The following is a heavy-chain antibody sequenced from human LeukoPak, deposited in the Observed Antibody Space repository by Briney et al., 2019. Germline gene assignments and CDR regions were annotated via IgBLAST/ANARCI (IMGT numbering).Heavy chain of an antibody. D-gene: IGHD5-12*01. CDR1: GYTFTSYV. J-gene: IGHJ5*02. Sequence: ASVKVSCKASGYTFTSYVIGWVRQAPGKGLGWRDWISAYNGNTNYAQKLQGRVTMTTDTSTSTAYMELRSLRSDDTAVYYCARGSQALRGYSGYANWFDPWGQGTLVTVSS. V-gene: IGHV1-18*01. CDR3: ARGSQALRGYSGYANWFDP. CDR2: ISAYNGNT.